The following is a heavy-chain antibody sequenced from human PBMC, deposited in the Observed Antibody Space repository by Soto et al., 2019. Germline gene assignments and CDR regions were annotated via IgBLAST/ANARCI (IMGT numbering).Heavy chain of an antibody. CDR2: ISGSGGST. J-gene: IGHJ4*02. Sequence: GGSLRLSCAASGFTFSSYAMSWVRQAPGKGLEWVSAISGSGGSTYYADSVKGRFTISRDNSKNTLYLQMNSLRAEDTAVYYCAKSPEWELTGEKDYWGQGTLVTVSS. CDR3: AKSPEWELTGEKDY. CDR1: GFTFSSYA. D-gene: IGHD1-26*01. V-gene: IGHV3-23*01.